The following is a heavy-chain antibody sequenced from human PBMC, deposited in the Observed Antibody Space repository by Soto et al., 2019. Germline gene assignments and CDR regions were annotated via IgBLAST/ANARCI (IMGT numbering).Heavy chain of an antibody. CDR2: ISPRNGNT. CDR1: GYTFSTYG. CDR3: ARVQLLPNPAFDF. Sequence: QVQLVQSGAEVRKPGASVKVSCKASGYTFSTYGINWIRQAPGQHLEWLGWISPRNGNTNYAQNVQGRVTLTTDASTATAYLELKNLRSDDTAVYYWARVQLLPNPAFDFWCQGTLVTVSS. D-gene: IGHD6-13*01. J-gene: IGHJ4*02. V-gene: IGHV1-18*04.